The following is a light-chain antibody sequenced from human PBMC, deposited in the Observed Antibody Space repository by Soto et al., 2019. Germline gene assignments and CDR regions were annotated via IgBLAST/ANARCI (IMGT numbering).Light chain of an antibody. CDR3: AAWDDRLNGLL. Sequence: QTVLTQTSSASGTPGQRVTISCSGSNSNIGSNDVSWYQQLPGTAPKLLIYTNNQRPSGVPDRFSGSKSGTSASLAISGLQPEDEADYYCAAWDDRLNGLLFGGGTKLTVL. J-gene: IGLJ2*01. CDR1: NSNIGSND. V-gene: IGLV1-44*01. CDR2: TNN.